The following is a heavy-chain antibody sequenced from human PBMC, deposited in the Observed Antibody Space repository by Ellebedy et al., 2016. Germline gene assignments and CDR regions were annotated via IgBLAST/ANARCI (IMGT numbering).Heavy chain of an antibody. CDR1: GFTFDDYA. J-gene: IGHJ3*02. Sequence: GGSLRLSXAASGFTFDDYAMHWVRQAPGKGLEWVSGISWNSGSIGYADSVKGRFTISRDNAKNSLYLQMNSLRAEDTALYYCAKPRIAARLAPDAFDIWGQGTMVTVSS. D-gene: IGHD6-6*01. V-gene: IGHV3-9*01. CDR2: ISWNSGSI. CDR3: AKPRIAARLAPDAFDI.